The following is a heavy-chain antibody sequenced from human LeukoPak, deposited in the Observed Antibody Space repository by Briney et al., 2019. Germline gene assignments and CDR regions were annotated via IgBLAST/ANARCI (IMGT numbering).Heavy chain of an antibody. CDR2: IHYRGAA. J-gene: IGHJ4*02. V-gene: IGHV4-34*01. D-gene: IGHD3-22*01. CDR1: GGSFSGYY. Sequence: SETLSLTCAVYGGSFSGYYWSWIRQPPGKGLEWIGEIHYRGAANYDPSLKSRVTISGDPSKNHISLKLNSVTAADTAVYYCARGELGHYDIRIKPYHFDSWGQGSLVTVSS. CDR3: ARGELGHYDIRIKPYHFDS.